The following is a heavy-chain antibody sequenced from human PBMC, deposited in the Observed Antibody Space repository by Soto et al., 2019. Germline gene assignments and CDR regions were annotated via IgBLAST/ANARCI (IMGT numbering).Heavy chain of an antibody. D-gene: IGHD2-2*03. J-gene: IGHJ5*02. CDR3: ASRVGFSGFCCVETSSPAQICSHP. CDR1: GGSISSYY. CDR2: IYYSGST. Sequence: PSETLSLTCTVSGGSISSYYWSWIRQPPGKGLEWIGYIYYSGSTNYNPSLKSRVTISVDTSKNQFSLKLSSVTAADTAVYYCASRVGFSGFCCVETSSPAQICSHPWGQGPLVPVSP. V-gene: IGHV4-59*08.